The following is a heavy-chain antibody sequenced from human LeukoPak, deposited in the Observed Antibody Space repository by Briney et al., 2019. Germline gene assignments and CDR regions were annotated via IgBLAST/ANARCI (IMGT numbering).Heavy chain of an antibody. D-gene: IGHD5-24*01. V-gene: IGHV3-7*01. CDR3: ARAKVEMATTFDY. CDR2: IKQDGSEK. Sequence: GGSLRLSCAASGFTVSSNYMSWVRQAPGKGLEWVANIKQDGSEKYYVDSVKGRFTISRDNAKNSLYLQMNSLRAEDTAVYYCARAKVEMATTFDYWGQGTLVTVSS. J-gene: IGHJ4*02. CDR1: GFTVSSNY.